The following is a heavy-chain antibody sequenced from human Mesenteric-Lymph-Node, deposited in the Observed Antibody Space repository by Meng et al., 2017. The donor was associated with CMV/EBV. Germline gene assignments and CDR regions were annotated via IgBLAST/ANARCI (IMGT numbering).Heavy chain of an antibody. CDR2: INPNSGGT. D-gene: IGHD2-15*01. CDR1: GYTFTGYY. J-gene: IGHJ4*02. CDR3: AREGARGPKNPFDY. Sequence: KASGYTFTGYYMHWVRQAPGQGLEWMGRINPNSGGTIYTQKFQGRVTMTRDASVSTAYMELNRLKSDDTAVYYCAREGARGPKNPFDYWGQGTLVTVSS. V-gene: IGHV1-2*06.